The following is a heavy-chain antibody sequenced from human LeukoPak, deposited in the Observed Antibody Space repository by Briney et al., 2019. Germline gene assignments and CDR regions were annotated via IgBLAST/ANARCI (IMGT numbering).Heavy chain of an antibody. CDR1: GFSFGDYP. CDR3: SRVGHYYSSTWYFFH. CDR2: IRSKAYGGTT. V-gene: IGHV3-49*04. J-gene: IGHJ4*02. Sequence: GGSLRLSCSASGFSFGDYPMSWVRQAPGKGLEWVAFIRSKAYGGTTEYAASVKGRFDISRDDSTGFAYLQMNSLKTEDTAVYYCSRVGHYYSSTWYFFHWGQGTLVTVSS. D-gene: IGHD6-13*01.